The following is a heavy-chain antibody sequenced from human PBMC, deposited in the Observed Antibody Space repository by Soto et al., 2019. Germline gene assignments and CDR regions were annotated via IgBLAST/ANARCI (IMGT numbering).Heavy chain of an antibody. CDR3: ARSEATALDY. CDR2: INHSGST. Sequence: PSETLSLTCAVYGGSFSGYYWSWIRQPPGKGLEWIGEINHSGSTNYNPSLKSRVTISVDRSQNHFSLKLSSVTAADTAVYYCARSEATALDYWGQGTLVTVSS. J-gene: IGHJ4*02. CDR1: GGSFSGYY. V-gene: IGHV4-34*01.